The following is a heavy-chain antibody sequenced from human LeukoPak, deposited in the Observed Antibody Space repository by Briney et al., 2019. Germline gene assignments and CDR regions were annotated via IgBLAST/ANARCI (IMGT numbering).Heavy chain of an antibody. V-gene: IGHV4-39*07. CDR2: IYYGGST. Sequence: PSETLSLTCTVSGGSISSSSYYWGWIRQPPGKGLQWIGVIYYGGSTYYHPSLKSRVTISMDTSKSQVSLRLTSLTAADTAVYYCAGGVGATTYFWGQGTLVTVSS. CDR3: AGGVGATTYF. J-gene: IGHJ4*02. CDR1: GGSISSSSYY. D-gene: IGHD1-26*01.